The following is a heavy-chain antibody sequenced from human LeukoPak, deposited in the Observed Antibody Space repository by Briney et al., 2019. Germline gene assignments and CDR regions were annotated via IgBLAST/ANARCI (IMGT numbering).Heavy chain of an antibody. CDR3: ARGDGSGSYYWFDP. V-gene: IGHV4-34*01. J-gene: IGHJ5*02. Sequence: SETLSLTCAVYGGSFSGYYWSWIRQPPGKGLEWIGEINHSGSTNYNPSLKSRVTISVDTSKNQFSLKLSSVTAADTAVYYCARGDGSGSYYWFDPWGQGTLVTVSS. CDR1: GGSFSGYY. D-gene: IGHD3-10*01. CDR2: INHSGST.